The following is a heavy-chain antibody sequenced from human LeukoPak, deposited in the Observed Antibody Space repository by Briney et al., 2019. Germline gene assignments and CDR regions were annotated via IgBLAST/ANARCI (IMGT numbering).Heavy chain of an antibody. D-gene: IGHD4/OR15-4a*01. CDR2: IYSGGST. J-gene: IGHJ4*02. V-gene: IGHV3-66*01. CDR3: ARDLTASAYFDY. Sequence: GGSLRLSCAASGFTVSSNYMSWVRQAPGEGLEWVSVIYSGGSTYYADSVKGRFTISRDNSKNTLYLQMNSLRAEDTAVYYCARDLTASAYFDYWGQGTLVTVSS. CDR1: GFTVSSNY.